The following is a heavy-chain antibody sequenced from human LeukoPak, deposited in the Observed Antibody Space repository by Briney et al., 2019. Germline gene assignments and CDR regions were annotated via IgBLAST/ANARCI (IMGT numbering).Heavy chain of an antibody. J-gene: IGHJ4*02. D-gene: IGHD3-22*01. CDR2: VSGSHSST. Sequence: EGSLRLSCAASGFTFNSYAMSWVRQAPGKGLEWVSAVSGSHSSTNYAESVKGRFTISRDNSKNTLYLQMNSLRAEDTALYYGAKGAAAAYDSRGYVDQWGQGTLLTVSS. CDR1: GFTFNSYA. V-gene: IGHV3-23*01. CDR3: AKGAAAAYDSRGYVDQ.